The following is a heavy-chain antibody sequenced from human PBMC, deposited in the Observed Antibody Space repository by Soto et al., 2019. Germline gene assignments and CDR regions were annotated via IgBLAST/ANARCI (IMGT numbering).Heavy chain of an antibody. Sequence: SVKVSCKASGGTFSSYAINWVRQAPGQGLEWMGRIVPMFGIPNFAPKFQGRVTMTADRSTTTAYMELSSLRSEDTAVYYCASGPYTSSSGGYYYYYMDVWGKGPTVTVYS. CDR2: IVPMFGIP. V-gene: IGHV1-69*04. D-gene: IGHD6-6*01. J-gene: IGHJ6*03. CDR3: ASGPYTSSSGGYYYYYMDV. CDR1: GGTFSSYA.